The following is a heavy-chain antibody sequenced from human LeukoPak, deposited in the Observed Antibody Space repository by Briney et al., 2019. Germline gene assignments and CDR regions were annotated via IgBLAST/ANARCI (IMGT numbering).Heavy chain of an antibody. Sequence: GGSLRLSCAASGFTVSSNYMSWVRQAPGKELQWVSVIYSDVSTYYADSVKGRFTISRDTSKSTLYLQMNSLRAEDTAVYYCAVQLNWSWFDPWGQGTLVTVSS. V-gene: IGHV3-66*02. J-gene: IGHJ5*02. CDR1: GFTVSSNY. D-gene: IGHD1-1*01. CDR2: IYSDVST. CDR3: AVQLNWSWFDP.